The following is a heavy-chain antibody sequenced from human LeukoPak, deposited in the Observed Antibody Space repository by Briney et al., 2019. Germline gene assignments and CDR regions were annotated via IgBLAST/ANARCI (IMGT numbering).Heavy chain of an antibody. CDR1: GFTFRNYW. CDR3: ARGGPTVGTDY. J-gene: IGHJ4*02. Sequence: PGGSLRLSCAGSGFTFRNYWMNWVRQAPGKGLEWVANIKEDGSEKYYMDSVKGRFTVSRDNAKNSLYLQINSLRADDTAVYYCARGGPTVGTDYWGQGTLVTVSS. D-gene: IGHD1-26*01. CDR2: IKEDGSEK. V-gene: IGHV3-7*01.